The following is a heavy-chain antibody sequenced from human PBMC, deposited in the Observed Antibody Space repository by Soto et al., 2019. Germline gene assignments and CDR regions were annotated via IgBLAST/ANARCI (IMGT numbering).Heavy chain of an antibody. J-gene: IGHJ6*02. CDR3: AKYYYDSSGYYSDYYYGMDV. D-gene: IGHD3-22*01. CDR2: IIPIFGTA. CDR1: GGTFSSYA. Sequence: SVKVSCKASGGTFSSYAISWVRQAPGQGLEWMGGIIPIFGTANYAQKFQGRVTITADESTSTAYMELSSLRSEDTAVYYCAKYYYDSSGYYSDYYYGMDVGGQGTTVTVSS. V-gene: IGHV1-69*13.